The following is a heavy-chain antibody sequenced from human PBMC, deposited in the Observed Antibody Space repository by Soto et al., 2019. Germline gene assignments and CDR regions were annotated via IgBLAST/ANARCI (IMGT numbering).Heavy chain of an antibody. J-gene: IGHJ4*02. CDR2: ISYDGSNK. V-gene: IGHV3-30-3*01. Sequence: QVPLVESGGGVVQPGRSLRLSCAASGFTFSSYAMHRVRQAPDKGLEWVAVISYDGSNKYYADSVKGRFTISRDNSKNTLYLQMNSLRAEDTAVYYCARDPGYCSSTSCYTGDYWGQGTLVTVS. D-gene: IGHD2-2*02. CDR3: ARDPGYCSSTSCYTGDY. CDR1: GFTFSSYA.